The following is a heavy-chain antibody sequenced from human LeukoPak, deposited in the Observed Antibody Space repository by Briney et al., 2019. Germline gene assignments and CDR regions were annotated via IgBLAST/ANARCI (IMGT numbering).Heavy chain of an antibody. D-gene: IGHD2-15*01. CDR2: INTKSGRT. Sequence: ASVRVSCKTSGYSFTDYYIHWVRQAPGQGLEWMGWINTKSGRTSSARKFQGRVTMTRDPSITTVYMDMAWLTSDDTAIYFCARANFIVAGPYLIGPWGQGTLVTVSS. J-gene: IGHJ5*02. CDR3: ARANFIVAGPYLIGP. CDR1: GYSFTDYY. V-gene: IGHV1-2*02.